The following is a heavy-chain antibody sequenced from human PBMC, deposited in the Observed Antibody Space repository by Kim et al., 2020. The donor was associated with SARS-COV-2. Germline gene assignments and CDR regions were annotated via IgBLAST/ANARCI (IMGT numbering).Heavy chain of an antibody. CDR1: GFTFSSYA. CDR2: IWYDGSNK. CDR3: AKEGYCSGGSCYALHFDY. D-gene: IGHD2-15*01. V-gene: IGHV3-33*06. Sequence: GGSLRLSCAASGFTFSSYAMHWVRQAPGKGLEWVAVIWYDGSNKYYADSVKGRFTISRDNSKNTLYLQMNSLRAEDTAVYYCAKEGYCSGGSCYALHFDYWGQGTLVTVSS. J-gene: IGHJ4*02.